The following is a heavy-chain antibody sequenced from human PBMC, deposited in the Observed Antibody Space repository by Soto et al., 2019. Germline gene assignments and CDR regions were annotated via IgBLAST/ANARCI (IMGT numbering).Heavy chain of an antibody. V-gene: IGHV3-30-3*01. CDR3: ERPWGQLSTYYYGMDT. J-gene: IGHJ6*02. CDR2: ISYDGDNK. CDR1: GFTFRNYA. Sequence: QVHLVESGGGVFQPGRSLTLSCAASGFTFRNYAMHWVRQAPGKGLEWVATISYDGDNKYYTDSVKGPFTISRDNSKNTLYLQMNSLRPEDTAVYYCERPWGQLSTYYYGMDTWGQGTTVTVSS. D-gene: IGHD3-16*01.